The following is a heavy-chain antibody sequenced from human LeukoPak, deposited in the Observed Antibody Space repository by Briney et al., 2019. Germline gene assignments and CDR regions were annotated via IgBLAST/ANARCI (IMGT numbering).Heavy chain of an antibody. V-gene: IGHV1-2*02. J-gene: IGHJ4*02. D-gene: IGHD4-17*01. CDR1: GYTFTGYY. Sequence: ASVKVSCKASGYTFTGYYMHWVRQAPGQGLEWMGWINPNSGGTNYAQKFQGRVTMTRDTSISTAYMELSRLRSDDTAVYYCARANDYGDYGGDSRSNYFDYWGQGTLVTVSS. CDR3: ARANDYGDYGGDSRSNYFDY. CDR2: INPNSGGT.